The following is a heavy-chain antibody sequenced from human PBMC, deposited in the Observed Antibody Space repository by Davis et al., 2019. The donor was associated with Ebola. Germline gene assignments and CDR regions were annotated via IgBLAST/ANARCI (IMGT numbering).Heavy chain of an antibody. CDR2: IHWNARK. V-gene: IGHV2-70*01. D-gene: IGHD2-2*03. J-gene: IGHJ4*02. CDR3: ARIFGYDRGGDWDYLDS. CDR1: GFSLSRTRMS. Sequence: SGPTLVQPTQPLTLPCTFSGFSLSRTRMSINWIRQAPGKALEWPALIHWNARKFYSSSLRTRLTISKDTSNNRVVLTMTEMDPLDTATYFCARIFGYDRGGDWDYLDSWGQGTKVTVSS.